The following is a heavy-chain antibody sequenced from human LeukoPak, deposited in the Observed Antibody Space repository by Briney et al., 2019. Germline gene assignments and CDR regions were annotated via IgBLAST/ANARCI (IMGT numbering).Heavy chain of an antibody. V-gene: IGHV3-74*01. J-gene: IGHJ1*01. D-gene: IGHD3-22*01. Sequence: PGGSLRLSCAASGFTFSTYWMHWVRRAPGKRLVWVCRIKSDGSTNYADSVKGRFTISRDNANNTLSLQMNSLRPEDTGVYYCARAPSEIGGYYPEYFRHWGQGTLVTVSS. CDR2: IKSDGST. CDR1: GFTFSTYW. CDR3: ARAPSEIGGYYPEYFRH.